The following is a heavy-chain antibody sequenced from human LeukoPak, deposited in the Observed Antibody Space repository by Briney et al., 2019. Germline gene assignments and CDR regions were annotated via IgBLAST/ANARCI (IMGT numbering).Heavy chain of an antibody. D-gene: IGHD2-2*01. CDR2: IYYSGST. CDR3: ASGPYCSSTSCYGWYVDY. CDR1: GSSISSYY. V-gene: IGHV4-59*01. Sequence: PSETLSLTCTVSGSSISSYYWSWIRQPPGKGLEWIGYIYYSGSTNYNPSLKSRVTISVDTSKNQFSLKLSSVTAADTAVYYCASGPYCSSTSCYGWYVDYWGQGTLVTVSS. J-gene: IGHJ4*02.